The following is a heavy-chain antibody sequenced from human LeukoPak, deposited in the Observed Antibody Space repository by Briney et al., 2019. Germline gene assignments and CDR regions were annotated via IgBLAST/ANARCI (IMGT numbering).Heavy chain of an antibody. CDR1: GYSISSDYH. Sequence: SETLSFTCAVSGYSISSDYHWGWIRQPPGKGLEWIGAMHHSGSTYYNPSLKSRVTISVDTSKNQVSLKLNSVTAADTAVYYCARDRSYYTFDYWGQGTLVIVSA. J-gene: IGHJ4*02. CDR3: ARDRSYYTFDY. V-gene: IGHV4-38-2*02. CDR2: MHHSGST. D-gene: IGHD3-10*01.